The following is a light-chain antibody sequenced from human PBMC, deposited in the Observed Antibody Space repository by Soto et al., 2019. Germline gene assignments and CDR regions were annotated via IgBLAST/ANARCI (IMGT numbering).Light chain of an antibody. V-gene: IGKV1-27*01. J-gene: IGKJ1*01. CDR3: QKYNSAPA. CDR1: QDIRNY. CDR2: VAS. Sequence: DIQMTQSPSSLSASVGDRVTITCRASQDIRNYLAWYQQKPGKVPKLLISVASTLQSGVPSRFSGSGSGTDFTLTINSLQPEDVATYYCQKYNSAPAFGQGTKVEI.